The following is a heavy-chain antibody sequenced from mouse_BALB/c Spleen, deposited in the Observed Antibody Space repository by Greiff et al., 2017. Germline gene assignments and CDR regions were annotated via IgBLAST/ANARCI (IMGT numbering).Heavy chain of an antibody. CDR2: ISSGGSYT. CDR1: GFTFSSYA. J-gene: IGHJ4*01. V-gene: IGHV5-9-3*01. Sequence: EVQLVESGGGLVKPGGSLKLSCAASGFTFSSYAMSWVRQTPEKRLEWVATISSGGSYTYYPDSVKGRFTISRDNAKNTLYLQMSSLRSEDTAMYYCARGEITTVVATDAMDYGGQGTSVTVSS. D-gene: IGHD1-1*01. CDR3: ARGEITTVVATDAMDY.